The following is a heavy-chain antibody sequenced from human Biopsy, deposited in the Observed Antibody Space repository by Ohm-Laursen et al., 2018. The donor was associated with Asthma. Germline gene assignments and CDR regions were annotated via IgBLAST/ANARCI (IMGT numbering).Heavy chain of an antibody. D-gene: IGHD1-26*01. J-gene: IGHJ4*02. CDR3: ATPPVGSISYFDS. CDR1: GGTLNNYA. CDR2: ISPIFGAI. Sequence: GASVKVSCKASGGTLNNYAINWVRQAPGQGLEWMGGISPIFGAIKYGQKFQGRLTLTADVFTNTVHMELSSLRSEDTAVYYCATPPVGSISYFDSWGQGTLVTVSS. V-gene: IGHV1-69*13.